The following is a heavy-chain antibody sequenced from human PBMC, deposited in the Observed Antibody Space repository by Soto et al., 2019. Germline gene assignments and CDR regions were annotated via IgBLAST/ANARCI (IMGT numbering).Heavy chain of an antibody. J-gene: IGHJ6*02. CDR3: AKDLGVQQWVYYALDD. CDR1: GFTFSSYA. D-gene: IGHD6-19*01. Sequence: QVQVVESGGGVVQPGRSLRLSCAASGFTFSSYAMHRVRQAPGKGLEWVAVVSYDGSNQYYADSVKGRFTISRDNSKNTLYLQMSSLRAEDTALYYCAKDLGVQQWVYYALDDWGQGTAVTVSS. CDR2: VSYDGSNQ. V-gene: IGHV3-30*18.